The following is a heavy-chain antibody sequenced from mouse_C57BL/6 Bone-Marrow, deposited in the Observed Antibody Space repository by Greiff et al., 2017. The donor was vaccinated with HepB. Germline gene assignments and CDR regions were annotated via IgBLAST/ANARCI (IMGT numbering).Heavy chain of an antibody. J-gene: IGHJ2*01. V-gene: IGHV1-26*01. Sequence: EVQLQQSGPELVKPGASVKISCKASGYTFTDYYMNWVKQSHGKSLEWIGDINPNNGGTSYNQKFKGKATLTVDKSSSTAYMELRSLTSEDSAVYYCASRIITTVVATFDYWGQGTTLTVSS. CDR2: INPNNGGT. CDR3: ASRIITTVVATFDY. D-gene: IGHD1-1*01. CDR1: GYTFTDYY.